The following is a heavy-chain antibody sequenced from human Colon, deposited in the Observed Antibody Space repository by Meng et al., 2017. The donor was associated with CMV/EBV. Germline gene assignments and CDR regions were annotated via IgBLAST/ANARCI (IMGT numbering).Heavy chain of an antibody. CDR3: TRDQDTKHFDY. V-gene: IGHV3-21*06. CDR2: INSDSTYI. J-gene: IGHJ4*02. Sequence: GGSLRLSCAASGFTFSNSDMNWVRQAPGKGLEWVASINSDSTYIYYAESLQGRFTISRDNAKNSLYLQMNSLRVEDTAVYYCTRDQDTKHFDYWGQGTLVTVSS. CDR1: GFTFSNSD. D-gene: IGHD2-8*01.